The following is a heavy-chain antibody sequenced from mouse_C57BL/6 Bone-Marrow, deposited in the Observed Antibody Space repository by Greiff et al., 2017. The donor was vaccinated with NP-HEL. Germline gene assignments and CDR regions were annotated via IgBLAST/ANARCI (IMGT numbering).Heavy chain of an antibody. CDR3: ARLFLDSSRFAY. J-gene: IGHJ3*01. CDR1: GYTFTSYG. Sequence: QVQLQQSGAELARPGASVKLSCKASGYTFTSYGISWVKQRTGQGLEWIGEIYPRSGNTYYNEKFKGKATLTADKSSSTAYMELRSLTSEDSAVDFCARLFLDSSRFAYWGQGTLVTVSA. CDR2: IYPRSGNT. D-gene: IGHD3-2*01. V-gene: IGHV1-81*01.